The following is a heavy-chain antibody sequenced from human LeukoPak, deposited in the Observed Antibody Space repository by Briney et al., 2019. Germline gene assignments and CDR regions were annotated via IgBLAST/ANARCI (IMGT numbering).Heavy chain of an antibody. D-gene: IGHD2-15*01. Sequence: ASVKVSCKASGYTFTGYYMHWVRQAPGQGLEWMGIINPSGGSTSYAQKFQGRVTMTRSTSISTAYMELSSLTSEDTAVYYCARVSLGYCSGGACYFQDHWGQGTLVTVSS. CDR2: INPSGGST. CDR1: GYTFTGYY. J-gene: IGHJ4*02. V-gene: IGHV1-46*01. CDR3: ARVSLGYCSGGACYFQDH.